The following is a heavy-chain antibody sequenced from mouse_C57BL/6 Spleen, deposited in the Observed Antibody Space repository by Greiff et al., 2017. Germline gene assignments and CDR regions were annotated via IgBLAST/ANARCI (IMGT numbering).Heavy chain of an antibody. V-gene: IGHV14-4*01. J-gene: IGHJ2*01. Sequence: VQLQQSGAELVRPGASVKLSCTASGFNIKVDYMHWVKQRPEQGLEWIGWIDPENGDTEYASKFQGKATITADTSSNTAYLQLSSLTSEDTAVYYCTTMDNFDYWGQGTTLTVSS. CDR1: GFNIKVDY. CDR3: TTMDNFDY. CDR2: IDPENGDT.